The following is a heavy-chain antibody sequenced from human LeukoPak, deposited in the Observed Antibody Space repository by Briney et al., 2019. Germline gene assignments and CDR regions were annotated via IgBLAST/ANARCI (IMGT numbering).Heavy chain of an antibody. V-gene: IGHV3-23*01. CDR3: ARASVKAFDY. Sequence: GGSLRLSCAASGFSFTTHVMNWVRQAPGKGLEWVSAISGAGSGTDYADSVKGRFTISRDNSKNTLYVQMNGLRAEDTAVYYCARASVKAFDYWGQGTLVTLSS. CDR2: ISGAGSGT. J-gene: IGHJ4*02. CDR1: GFSFTTHV.